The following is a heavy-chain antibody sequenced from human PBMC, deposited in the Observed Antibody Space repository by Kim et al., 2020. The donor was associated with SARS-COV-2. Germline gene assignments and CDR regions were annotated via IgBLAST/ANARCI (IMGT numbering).Heavy chain of an antibody. Sequence: GGSLRLSCRASGLIFSKYWMSWVRQAPGKGLEWVANINEDGSEKSYVESVKGRFTISRDNAKNSLYLQMNSLRVEDTALYYCTGPYYHFDLWGRGTLVTVSS. D-gene: IGHD1-26*01. V-gene: IGHV3-7*02. CDR2: INEDGSEK. J-gene: IGHJ2*01. CDR3: TGPYYHFDL. CDR1: GLIFSKYW.